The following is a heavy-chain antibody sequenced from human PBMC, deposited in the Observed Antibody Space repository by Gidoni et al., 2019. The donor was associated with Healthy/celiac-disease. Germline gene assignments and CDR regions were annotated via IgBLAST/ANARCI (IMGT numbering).Heavy chain of an antibody. CDR3: ARHADIVVVPAAIGWFDP. Sequence: QLQLQESGPGLVKPSETLSLTCTVSGGSISSSSYYWGWIRQPPGKGLEWIGSIYYSGSTDYNPSLKSRVTISVDTSKNQFSLKLSSVTAADTAVYYCARHADIVVVPAAIGWFDPWGQGTLVTVSS. V-gene: IGHV4-39*01. D-gene: IGHD2-2*01. CDR2: IYYSGST. J-gene: IGHJ5*02. CDR1: GGSISSSSYY.